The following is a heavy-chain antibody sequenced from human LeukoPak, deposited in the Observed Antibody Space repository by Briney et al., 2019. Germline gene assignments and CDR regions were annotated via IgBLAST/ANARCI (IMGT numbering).Heavy chain of an antibody. J-gene: IGHJ4*02. CDR1: GGSFSGYY. CDR2: INHSGST. CDR3: ARNSGSYPKYFDY. V-gene: IGHV4-34*01. D-gene: IGHD3-10*01. Sequence: SETLSLTCAVYGGSFSGYYWSWIRQPPGKGLEWIGEINHSGSTNYNPSLKSRVTISVDTSKNQFSLKLSSVTAADTAVYYRARNSGSYPKYFDYWGQGTLVTVSS.